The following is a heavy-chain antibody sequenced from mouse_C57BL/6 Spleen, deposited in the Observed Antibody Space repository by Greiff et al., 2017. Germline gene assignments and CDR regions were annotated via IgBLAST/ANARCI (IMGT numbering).Heavy chain of an antibody. CDR3: ARDDRRSLRYFDV. CDR2: ISDGGSYT. D-gene: IGHD3-2*01. J-gene: IGHJ1*03. V-gene: IGHV5-4*01. Sequence: EVKLVESGGGLVKPGGSLKLSCAASGFTFSSYAMSWVRQTPEKRLEWVATISDGGSYTYYPDNVKGRFTISRDNAKNNRYLQMGHLKSEDTAMDDCARDDRRSLRYFDVWGTGTTVTVSA. CDR1: GFTFSSYA.